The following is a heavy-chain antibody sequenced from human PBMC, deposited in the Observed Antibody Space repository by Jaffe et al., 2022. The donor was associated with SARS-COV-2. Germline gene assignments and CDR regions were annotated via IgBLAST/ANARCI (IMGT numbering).Heavy chain of an antibody. D-gene: IGHD6-19*01. CDR3: ARSAVAGSYYYFDC. Sequence: QVQLVESGGGVVQPGRSLRLSCAASGFTFSNYGMHWVRQAPGKGLEWVAFIWYDGSNKYYADSVKGRFTISRDNSKNTLYLQMNSLRAEDTAVYYCARSAVAGSYYYFDCWGQGTLVTVSS. J-gene: IGHJ4*02. CDR1: GFTFSNYG. V-gene: IGHV3-33*01. CDR2: IWYDGSNK.